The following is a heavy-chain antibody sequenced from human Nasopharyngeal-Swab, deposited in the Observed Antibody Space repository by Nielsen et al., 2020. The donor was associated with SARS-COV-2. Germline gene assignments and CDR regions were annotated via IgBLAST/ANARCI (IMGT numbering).Heavy chain of an antibody. V-gene: IGHV3-21*01. Sequence: GESLKISCAASVLTFSSYSMNWVRQAPGKGLEWVSSISSSSSYIYYADSVKGRFTISRDNAKNSLYLQMNSLRAEDTAVYYCARGEVITYFDYWGQGTLVTVSS. J-gene: IGHJ4*02. CDR2: ISSSSSYI. CDR3: ARGEVITYFDY. D-gene: IGHD3-22*01. CDR1: VLTFSSYS.